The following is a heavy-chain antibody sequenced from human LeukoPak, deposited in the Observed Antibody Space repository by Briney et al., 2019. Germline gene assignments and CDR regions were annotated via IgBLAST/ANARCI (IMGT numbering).Heavy chain of an antibody. CDR1: GFTFSGYA. J-gene: IGHJ4*02. CDR2: ISCEGSNK. D-gene: IGHD4-17*01. Sequence: GGSLRLSCAASGFTFSGYAMHWVRQAPGKGLEWVAVISCEGSNKDYADSVKGRFTISRDNSKNTLFLQMNSLRAEDTAVYYCARAPADYADYYFDYWGQGTLVTVSS. CDR3: ARAPADYADYYFDY. V-gene: IGHV3-30*04.